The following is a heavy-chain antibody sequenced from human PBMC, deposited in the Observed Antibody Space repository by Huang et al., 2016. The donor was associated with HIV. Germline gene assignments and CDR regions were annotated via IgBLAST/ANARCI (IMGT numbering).Heavy chain of an antibody. V-gene: IGHV4-59*11. CDR2: IHESGGT. J-gene: IGHJ3*01. CDR3: AKDAAYVRGPARPPRDSSDA. D-gene: IGHD3-10*02. CDR1: GGAITSHY. Sequence: QVQLQESGPGLVKPSDTLSLICSVSGGAITSHYWSWIRKSPGKGLKWIGYIHESGGTKDNPSLKSRVTMSVDPSKSQFSRRLTSVTAAGTAVYFCAKDAAYVRGPARPPRDSSDAWGRGTVVTVSS.